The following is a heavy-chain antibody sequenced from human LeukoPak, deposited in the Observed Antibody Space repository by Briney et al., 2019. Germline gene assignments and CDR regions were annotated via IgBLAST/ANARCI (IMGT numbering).Heavy chain of an antibody. V-gene: IGHV4-59*12. Sequence: PSETLSLTCTVSGGSMRSYYWSWIRQPPGKGLEWIGYIYYSGSTDYNPSLKSRVTISVDTSKNQFSLKLSSVTAADTAVYYCARRAGAFDIWGQGTMVTVSS. CDR1: GGSMRSYY. J-gene: IGHJ3*02. CDR2: IYYSGST. CDR3: ARRAGAFDI.